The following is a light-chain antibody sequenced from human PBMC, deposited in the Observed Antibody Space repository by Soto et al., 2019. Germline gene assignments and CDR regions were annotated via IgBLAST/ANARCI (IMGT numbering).Light chain of an antibody. CDR3: QSFDNSLSGPYV. Sequence: QSALTQPPSASGSPGQSVTISCTGTSSDVGGYNYVSWYQQHPGKAPKLMIYEVSKRPSGVPDRFSGSKSGTSASLAITGLQAEDEADYYCQSFDNSLSGPYVFGTGTKLTVL. V-gene: IGLV2-8*01. CDR2: EVS. J-gene: IGLJ1*01. CDR1: SSDVGGYNY.